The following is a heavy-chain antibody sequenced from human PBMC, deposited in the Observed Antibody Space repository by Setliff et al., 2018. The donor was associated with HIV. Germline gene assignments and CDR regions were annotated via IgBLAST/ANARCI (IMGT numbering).Heavy chain of an antibody. D-gene: IGHD3-10*01. J-gene: IGHJ4*02. CDR3: ASDATRGGDFDF. Sequence: GGSLRLSCATSVFTFSNFWMTWVRQAPGKGLEWVAKIKEDGGETFYGDSVKGGFTMSRENAKNLVYLEMNSLKAADTAVYYCASDATRGGDFDFWGQGTLVTVSS. CDR1: VFTFSNFW. V-gene: IGHV3-7*01. CDR2: IKEDGGET.